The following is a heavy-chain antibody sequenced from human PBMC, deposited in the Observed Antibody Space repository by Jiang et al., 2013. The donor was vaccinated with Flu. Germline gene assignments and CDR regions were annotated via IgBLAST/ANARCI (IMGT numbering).Heavy chain of an antibody. D-gene: IGHD3-10*01. CDR2: LCQWEH. V-gene: IGHV4-4*07. J-gene: IGHJ4*02. CDR1: DGSISSYY. CDR3: ARVGYGGGSGYYFDY. Sequence: KPSETLSLTCTVSDGSISSYYWSWIRSARREGTGVDWAYLCQWEHQLQPSLKSRVTMSVDTSKNQFSLKLSSVTAADTAVYYCARVGYGGGSGYYFDYWGQGTLVTVSS.